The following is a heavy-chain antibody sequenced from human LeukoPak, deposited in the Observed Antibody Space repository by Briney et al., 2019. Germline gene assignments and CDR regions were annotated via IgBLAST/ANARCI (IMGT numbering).Heavy chain of an antibody. Sequence: ASVKVSCKASGGTFSSYAISWVRQAPGQGLEWMGWINPNSGGTNYAQKFQGRVTMTRDTSISTAYMELSRLRSDDTAVYYCAREIEDYFDYWGQGTLVTVSS. CDR2: INPNSGGT. D-gene: IGHD2/OR15-2a*01. V-gene: IGHV1-2*02. CDR1: GGTFSSYA. J-gene: IGHJ4*02. CDR3: AREIEDYFDY.